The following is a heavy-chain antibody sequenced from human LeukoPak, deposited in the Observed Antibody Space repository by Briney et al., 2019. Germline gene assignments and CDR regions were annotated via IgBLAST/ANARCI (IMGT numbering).Heavy chain of an antibody. CDR3: GRKAGDCGGGSCYSIDY. CDR1: GGSFSSEA. V-gene: IGHV1-69*05. Sequence: SVKVSCKAFGGSFSSEAISWVRQAPGQGLEWIGGIIPIFGTANYAQKFQGRVTITTDESTSTAYMEVSSPRSEDTAVYYGGRKAGDCGGGSCYSIDYWGQGTLVTVSS. CDR2: IIPIFGTA. J-gene: IGHJ4*02. D-gene: IGHD2-15*01.